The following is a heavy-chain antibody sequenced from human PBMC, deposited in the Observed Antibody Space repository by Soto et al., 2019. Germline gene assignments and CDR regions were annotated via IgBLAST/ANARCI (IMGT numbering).Heavy chain of an antibody. CDR3: ARVTFGGVIVRGWFDP. CDR2: ISAYNGNT. D-gene: IGHD3-16*02. J-gene: IGHJ5*02. V-gene: IGHV1-18*01. CDR1: GYTFTSYG. Sequence: QVQLVQSGAEVKKPGASVKVSCKASGYTFTSYGISWVRQAPGQGLEWMGWISAYNGNTNYAQKLQGRVTMTTDTSTSTAYMELRSLRSAVSAVYYCARVTFGGVIVRGWFDPWGQETLVTVSS.